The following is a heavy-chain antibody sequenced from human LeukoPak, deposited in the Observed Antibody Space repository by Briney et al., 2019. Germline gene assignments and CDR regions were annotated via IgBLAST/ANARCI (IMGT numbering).Heavy chain of an antibody. V-gene: IGHV4-59*01. Sequence: SETLSLTCAVSGGSISSYYWSWIRQPPGKGLEWIGYIYYSGSTNYNPSLKSRVTISLDTSKNQFSLKLSSVTAADTAVYYCARRLREFAFDIWGQGTMVTVSS. D-gene: IGHD4-17*01. J-gene: IGHJ3*02. CDR1: GGSISSYY. CDR3: ARRLREFAFDI. CDR2: IYYSGST.